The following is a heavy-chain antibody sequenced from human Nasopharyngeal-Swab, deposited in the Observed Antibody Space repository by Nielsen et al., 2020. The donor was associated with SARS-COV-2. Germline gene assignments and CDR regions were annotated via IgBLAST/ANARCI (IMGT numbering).Heavy chain of an antibody. Sequence: SETLSLTCSVSGGSFNGFYWNWIRQAPGKGLEWIGEINHNERTNYNPSLKSRIAMLVDTSNNQVSLKVSSVSAGDTAVYYCARAGRVGDAYTGLDVWGQRTTVTVSS. J-gene: IGHJ6*02. V-gene: IGHV4-34*01. CDR2: INHNERT. CDR1: GGSFNGFY. D-gene: IGHD5-24*01. CDR3: ARAGRVGDAYTGLDV.